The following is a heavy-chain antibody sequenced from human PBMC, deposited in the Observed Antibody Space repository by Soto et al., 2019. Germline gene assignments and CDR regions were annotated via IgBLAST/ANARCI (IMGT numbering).Heavy chain of an antibody. CDR1: GGSFSGYY. Sequence: QVQLQQWGAGLLKPSETLSLTCAVYGGSFSGYYWSWISQPPGKGLEWIGEINHSGSTNYNPSLKSRVTISVDTSKNQFSLKLSSVTAADTAVYYCARGGIAVAGSAAFDIWGQGTMVTVSS. CDR2: INHSGST. V-gene: IGHV4-34*01. CDR3: ARGGIAVAGSAAFDI. J-gene: IGHJ3*02. D-gene: IGHD6-19*01.